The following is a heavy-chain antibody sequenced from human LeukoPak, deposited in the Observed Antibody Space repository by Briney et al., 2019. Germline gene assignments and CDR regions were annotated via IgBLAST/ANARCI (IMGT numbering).Heavy chain of an antibody. CDR1: GGTFISYA. D-gene: IGHD6-19*01. CDR3: ARAVAVVATYYYYYGMDV. J-gene: IGHJ6*02. CDR2: IIPIFGTA. Sequence: SVKVSCKASGGTFISYAISWVRQAPGQGLEWMGGIIPIFGTANYAQKFQGRVTITADESTSTAYMELSSLRSEDTAVYYCARAVAVVATYYYYYGMDVWGQGTTVTVSS. V-gene: IGHV1-69*01.